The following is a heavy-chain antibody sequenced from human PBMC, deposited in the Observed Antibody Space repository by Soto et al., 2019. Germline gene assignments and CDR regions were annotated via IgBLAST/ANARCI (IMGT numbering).Heavy chain of an antibody. Sequence: QLQLVQSGAEVKKPGSSVKVSCKASGGFVRSDPISWVRQAPGQGPEWIGGIIPVFGSPTYAEKFQGRVTITADESSRTAYLELTSLKSEDKAVYFCAKGEGQWELPLWGQGTQVTVSS. CDR1: GGFVRSDP. J-gene: IGHJ4*02. V-gene: IGHV1-69*01. CDR2: IIPVFGSP. D-gene: IGHD1-7*01. CDR3: AKGEGQWELPL.